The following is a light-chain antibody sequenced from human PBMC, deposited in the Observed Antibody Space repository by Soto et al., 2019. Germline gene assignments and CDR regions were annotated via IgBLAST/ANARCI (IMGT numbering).Light chain of an antibody. Sequence: QSVLTQPPSVSGAPGQRVTISCIGSISNVGAGYDVHWYQQLPGTAPKLLISGNNTRPSGVPDRFSGSKSGTSASLAIAGLQAEDEADYYCQSYDSSLSAVVFGGGTKLTVL. J-gene: IGLJ3*02. CDR2: GNN. CDR1: ISNVGAGYD. V-gene: IGLV1-40*01. CDR3: QSYDSSLSAVV.